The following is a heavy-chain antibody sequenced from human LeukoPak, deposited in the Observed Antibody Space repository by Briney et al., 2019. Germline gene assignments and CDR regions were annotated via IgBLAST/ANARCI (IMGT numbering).Heavy chain of an antibody. J-gene: IGHJ3*02. CDR1: GFTVRSNY. CDR3: ASQRIAARRGAFDI. V-gene: IGHV3-53*01. CDR2: IYSGGST. D-gene: IGHD6-6*01. Sequence: PGGSLRLSCAASGFTVRSNYMSWVRQAPGKGLEWVSVIYSGGSTYYADSVKGRFTISKDNSKNTLYLQMNSLRAEDTAVYYCASQRIAARRGAFDIWGQGTMVTVSS.